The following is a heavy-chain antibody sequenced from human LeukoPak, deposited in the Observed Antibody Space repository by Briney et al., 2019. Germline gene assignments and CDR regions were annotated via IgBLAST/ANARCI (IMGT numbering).Heavy chain of an antibody. CDR3: ARENDMGYCSGGRCYKGYNAMDV. D-gene: IGHD2-15*01. CDR2: ISYDGSNK. CDR1: GFTFSRYW. Sequence: GGSLRLSCVGSGFTFSRYWLNWVRQAPGKGLEWVAVISYDGSNKYYADSVKGRFTISRDNSKNTLYLQMNSLRAEDTAVYYCARENDMGYCSGGRCYKGYNAMDVWGQGTTVTVSS. J-gene: IGHJ6*02. V-gene: IGHV3-30*03.